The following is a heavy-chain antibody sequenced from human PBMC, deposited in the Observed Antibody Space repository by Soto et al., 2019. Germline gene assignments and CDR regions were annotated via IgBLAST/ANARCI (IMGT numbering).Heavy chain of an antibody. CDR3: AKDQDYYDFWSGPLDY. D-gene: IGHD3-3*01. J-gene: IGHJ4*02. CDR1: GFTFSSYG. CDR2: ISYDGSNK. V-gene: IGHV3-30*18. Sequence: QVQLVESGGGVVQPGRSLRLSCAASGFTFSSYGMHWVRQAPGKGLEWVAVISYDGSNKYYADSVKGRFTISRDNSKNKLYLQMNSLRAEDTAVYYCAKDQDYYDFWSGPLDYWGQGTLVTVSS.